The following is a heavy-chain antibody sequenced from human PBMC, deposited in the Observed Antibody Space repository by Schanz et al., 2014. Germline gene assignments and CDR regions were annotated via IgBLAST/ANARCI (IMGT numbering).Heavy chain of an antibody. J-gene: IGHJ4*02. D-gene: IGHD5-12*01. CDR3: ARVTTGYDS. CDR2: INPNSGAT. Sequence: QVQLVQSGADVKKPGASVKVSCKASGYTFTVYSMHWVRQAPGQGLEWLGWINPNSGATSSAQKFQGRVTMTRDTSSSTVYMQLSSLTSDDTAIYYCARVTTGYDSWGQGTLVTVSS. CDR1: GYTFTVYS. V-gene: IGHV1-2*02.